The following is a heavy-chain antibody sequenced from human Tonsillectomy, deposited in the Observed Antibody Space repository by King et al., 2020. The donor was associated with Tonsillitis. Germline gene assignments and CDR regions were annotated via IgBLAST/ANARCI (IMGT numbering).Heavy chain of an antibody. CDR2: ISGSGVRT. CDR3: AKASVSRSYYRVFDAFDI. CDR1: GFTFSSYA. D-gene: IGHD3-10*01. Sequence: VQLVESGGGLVQPGGSLRLSCAASGFTFSSYAMSWVRQAPGKGLEWVSGISGSGVRTNYADSVKGRFTISRDNSKNTLYLQMNSLRAEDTAVYYCAKASVSRSYYRVFDAFDIWGQGTMVTVSS. J-gene: IGHJ3*02. V-gene: IGHV3-23*04.